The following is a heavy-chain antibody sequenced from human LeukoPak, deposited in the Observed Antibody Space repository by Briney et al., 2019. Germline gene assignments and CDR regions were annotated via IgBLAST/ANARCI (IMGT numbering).Heavy chain of an antibody. V-gene: IGHV1-2*02. D-gene: IGHD6-13*01. CDR2: INPNSGGT. Sequence: GASVTVSCKASGYTFTGYYMHWVRQAPGQGLEWMGWINPNSGGTNYAQKFQGRVTMTRDTSISTAYMELSGLRSDDTAVYYCARSRSSWAHDAFDIWGQGTMVTVSS. J-gene: IGHJ3*02. CDR3: ARSRSSWAHDAFDI. CDR1: GYTFTGYY.